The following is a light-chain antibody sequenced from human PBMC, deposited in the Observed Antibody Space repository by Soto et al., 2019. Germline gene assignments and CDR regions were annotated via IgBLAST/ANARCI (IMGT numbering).Light chain of an antibody. CDR1: QSVNSC. CDR2: DAS. Sequence: EIVLTQSPATLSLSPGERATLSCRASQSVNSCLAWYQHKPGQAPRLLIYDASNRATGIPARFSGSGSGTDFTLTISSLEPEDFAVYYCQQRTNWPLGTFGGGTKVEIK. CDR3: QQRTNWPLGT. J-gene: IGKJ4*01. V-gene: IGKV3-11*01.